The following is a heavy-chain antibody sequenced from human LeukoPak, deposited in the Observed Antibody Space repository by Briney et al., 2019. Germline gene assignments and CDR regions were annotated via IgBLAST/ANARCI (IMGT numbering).Heavy chain of an antibody. CDR3: AKWMRRDGYNFDD. J-gene: IGHJ4*02. Sequence: PGGSLRLSCAASGFTFSSYEMNWVRQAPGKGLEWVSYISSSGSTIYYADSVKGRFTISRDNSKNTLWLQMNSLRAEDTAVYYCAKWMRRDGYNFDDWGQGTLVTVSS. V-gene: IGHV3-48*03. CDR1: GFTFSSYE. CDR2: ISSSGSTI. D-gene: IGHD5-24*01.